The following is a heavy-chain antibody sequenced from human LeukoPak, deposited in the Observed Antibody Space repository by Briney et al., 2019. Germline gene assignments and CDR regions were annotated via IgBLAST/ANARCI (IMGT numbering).Heavy chain of an antibody. J-gene: IGHJ4*02. CDR3: AKLTTGTTPIDY. D-gene: IGHD1-1*01. CDR2: ISYDGSNK. V-gene: IGHV3-30*18. CDR1: GFTFSSYG. Sequence: PGGSLRLSCAASGFTFSSYGMHWVRQAPGKGLEWVAVISYDGSNKYYADSVKGRFTISRDNSKNTLYLQMNSLRAEDTAVYYCAKLTTGTTPIDYWGQGTLDTVSS.